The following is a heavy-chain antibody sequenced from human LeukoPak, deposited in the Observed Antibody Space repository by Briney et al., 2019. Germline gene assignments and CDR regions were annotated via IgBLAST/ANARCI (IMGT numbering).Heavy chain of an antibody. D-gene: IGHD3-16*01. V-gene: IGHV3-21*01. CDR1: GFSFSSYT. J-gene: IGHJ4*02. CDR2: ISSSGSDI. Sequence: GGSLRLSCAASGFSFSSYTMNWVRQAPGKGLEWVSSISSSGSDIYYADSEKGRFTIFRDNAKNMVYLQMNSLRAEESAVYYCARQSDSWGDYAWYAYLDYLGQGIMVAVSS. CDR3: ARQSDSWGDYAWYAYLDY.